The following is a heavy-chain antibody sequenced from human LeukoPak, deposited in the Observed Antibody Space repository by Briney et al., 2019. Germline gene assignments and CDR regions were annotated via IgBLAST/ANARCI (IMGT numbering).Heavy chain of an antibody. V-gene: IGHV4-39*07. Sequence: SETLSLTCTVSGGSISSSSYYWGWIRQPPGKGLEWIGNIYYSGSTYYNPSLKSRVTISVDTSKNQFSLKLNSVTAADTAVYYCARLTHFNTAMVYNYFDYWGQGTLVTVSS. CDR3: ARLTHFNTAMVYNYFDY. J-gene: IGHJ4*02. CDR1: GGSISSSSYY. D-gene: IGHD5-18*01. CDR2: IYYSGST.